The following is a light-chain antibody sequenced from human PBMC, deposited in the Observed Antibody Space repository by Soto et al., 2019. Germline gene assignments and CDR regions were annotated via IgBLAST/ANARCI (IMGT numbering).Light chain of an antibody. CDR1: QDITKY. Sequence: IQMTQSPSSLSASVGDRGTITCRASQDITKYISWYHQKPGKAPKLLIYNASNLETGLPSRYSGGGSWTDFTFTISTLQPEDIGTYYCHQYDNLPLTFGGGTRVDI. CDR3: HQYDNLPLT. J-gene: IGKJ4*01. CDR2: NAS. V-gene: IGKV1-33*01.